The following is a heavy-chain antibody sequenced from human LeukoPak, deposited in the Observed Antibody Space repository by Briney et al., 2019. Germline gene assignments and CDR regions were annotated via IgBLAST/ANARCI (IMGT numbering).Heavy chain of an antibody. V-gene: IGHV3-23*01. CDR3: AKDYYDIFSGGMDV. J-gene: IGHJ6*04. D-gene: IGHD3-9*01. Sequence: PGGSLRLSCAASGFTFSSYAMSWVRQAPGKGLEWVSAISGSGGSTYYADSVKGRFTISRDNSKITLYLQMNSLRAEDTAVYYCAKDYYDIFSGGMDVWGKGTTVTVSS. CDR1: GFTFSSYA. CDR2: ISGSGGST.